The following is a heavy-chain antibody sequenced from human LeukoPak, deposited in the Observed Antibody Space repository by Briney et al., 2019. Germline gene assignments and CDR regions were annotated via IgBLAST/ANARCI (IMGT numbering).Heavy chain of an antibody. Sequence: GGSLRLSCAASGFTFSSYSMNWFRQAPGKGLEWVSGLGWNSRPEDYADSVKGRFTISRDNAKSSLYLQMNSLRADDTALYYCVKRGGSDWYFDIWGRGTLVTVSS. CDR1: GFTFSSYS. CDR3: VKRGGSDWYFDI. V-gene: IGHV3-9*01. CDR2: LGWNSRPE. J-gene: IGHJ2*01.